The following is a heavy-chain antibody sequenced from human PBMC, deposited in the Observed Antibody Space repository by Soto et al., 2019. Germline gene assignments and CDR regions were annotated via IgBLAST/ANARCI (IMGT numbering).Heavy chain of an antibody. V-gene: IGHV5-51*01. CDR1: GYSFTSYW. CDR2: IYPGDSDT. CDR3: ARGRDAASQFYSPHGMDV. J-gene: IGHJ6*02. D-gene: IGHD2-15*01. Sequence: PGESLKISCKGSGYSFTSYWIGWVRQMPGKGLEWMGIIYPGDSDTRYSPSFQGQVTISADKSTSTAYLQWSSLKASDTAMYFCARGRDAASQFYSPHGMDVWGQGTTVTVSS.